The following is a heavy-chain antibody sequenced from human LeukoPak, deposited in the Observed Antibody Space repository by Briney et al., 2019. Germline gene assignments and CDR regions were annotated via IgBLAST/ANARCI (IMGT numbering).Heavy chain of an antibody. J-gene: IGHJ4*02. CDR2: INGDGTGI. D-gene: IGHD6-6*01. CDR1: GFSFSTYW. Sequence: GGSLRLSCAASGFSFSTYWMYWVRQAPGKGLVWVSRINGDGTGISYADSVKGRFTISRDNANNRLYLQMNSLRAKDTAVYYCARALVGIEYWGQGTLVTVSS. CDR3: ARALVGIEY. V-gene: IGHV3-74*01.